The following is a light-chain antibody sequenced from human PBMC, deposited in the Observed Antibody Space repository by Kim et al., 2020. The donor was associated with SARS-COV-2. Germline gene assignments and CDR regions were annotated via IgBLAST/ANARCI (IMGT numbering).Light chain of an antibody. CDR3: QVWDKTSDHYV. Sequence: SYELTQPPSVSGAPGKTARITCGGNNIGSKSVHWYQQKPGQAPVLVIYYDRERPSGIPERFSGSNSGNTAALTISRVEAGDEADYYCQVWDKTSDHYVFGRGTKVTVL. V-gene: IGLV3-21*04. CDR1: NIGSKS. J-gene: IGLJ1*01. CDR2: YDR.